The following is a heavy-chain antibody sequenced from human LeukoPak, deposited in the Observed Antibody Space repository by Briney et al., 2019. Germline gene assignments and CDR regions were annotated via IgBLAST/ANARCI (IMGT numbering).Heavy chain of an antibody. CDR1: GGSFSGYY. CDR2: INHSGST. J-gene: IGHJ3*01. V-gene: IGHV4-34*01. Sequence: PSETLSLTCAVYGGSFSGYYWSWIRQPPGKGLEWIGEINHSGSTNYNPSLKSRVTISVDTSKNQFSLKLSSVTAEDTAVYYCARGRWGDSSSWYGAGWGRGTMVTVSS. CDR3: ARGRWGDSSSWYGAG. D-gene: IGHD6-13*01.